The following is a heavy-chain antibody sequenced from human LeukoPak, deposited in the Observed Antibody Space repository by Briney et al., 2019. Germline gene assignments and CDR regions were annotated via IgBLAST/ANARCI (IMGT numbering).Heavy chain of an antibody. CDR2: INPNSGGT. J-gene: IGHJ5*02. CDR1: GYTFTGYY. Sequence: ASVKVSCKASGYTFTGYYMHWVRQAPRQGLEWMGWINPNSGGTNDAQKFQGRVTMTRDTSISTAYMELSRLRSDDTAVYYCAREGNYYGSGSTINWFDPWGQGTLVTVSS. V-gene: IGHV1-2*02. D-gene: IGHD3-10*01. CDR3: AREGNYYGSGSTINWFDP.